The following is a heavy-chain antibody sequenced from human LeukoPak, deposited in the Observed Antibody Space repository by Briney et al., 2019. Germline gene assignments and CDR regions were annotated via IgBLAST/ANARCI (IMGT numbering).Heavy chain of an antibody. CDR1: GFTFSSYA. Sequence: GGSLRLSCAASGFTFSSYAMSWVRQAPGKGLEWVSVISGSGGSTYYADSVKGRFTISRDNPKNTLYMQMSSLRADDTAVYYCTKESPHFDYWGQGTLVTVSS. V-gene: IGHV3-23*01. CDR2: ISGSGGST. CDR3: TKESPHFDY. J-gene: IGHJ4*02.